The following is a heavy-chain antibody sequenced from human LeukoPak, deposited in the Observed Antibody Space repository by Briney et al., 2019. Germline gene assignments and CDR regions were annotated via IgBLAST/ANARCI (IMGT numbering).Heavy chain of an antibody. CDR1: GGSISSYY. CDR2: IYYSGST. V-gene: IGHV4-59*12. CDR3: ARDHDWFGSEIRPFDC. Sequence: PSETLSLTCTVSGGSISSYYWSWIRQPPGKGLEWIGYIYYSGSTNYNPSLKSRVTISVDTSKNQFSLKLSSVTAADTAVYYYARDHDWFGSEIRPFDCWGQGTLVTVSS. J-gene: IGHJ4*02. D-gene: IGHD3-10*01.